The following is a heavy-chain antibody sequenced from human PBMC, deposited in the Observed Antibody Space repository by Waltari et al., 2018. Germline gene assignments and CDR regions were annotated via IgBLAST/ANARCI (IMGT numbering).Heavy chain of an antibody. J-gene: IGHJ4*02. D-gene: IGHD6-13*01. Sequence: QVQLVQSGAEVKKPGASVKVSCKASGYTFTSYDIHWVRQATDKGLGWMGWMNPNRGNTGYAQKFQGRVTMTRNTSISTAYMELSSLRSEDTAVYYCARSLTSSSWYWNTGTYFDYWGQGTLVTVSS. CDR3: ARSLTSSSWYWNTGTYFDY. V-gene: IGHV1-8*01. CDR2: MNPNRGNT. CDR1: GYTFTSYD.